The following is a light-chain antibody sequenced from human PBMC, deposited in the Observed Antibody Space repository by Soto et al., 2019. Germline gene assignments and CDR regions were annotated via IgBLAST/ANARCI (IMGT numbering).Light chain of an antibody. Sequence: DVQMTQSPSSLSASVGDRVTITCRASQNIDIYLNWYQQKPGRPPTLLIYTTSRLQSGVPTRFSGSGSGTDFTLTISNLQPEDFATYYCQQSYSTPPITFGQGTRLEIK. CDR3: QQSYSTPPIT. CDR1: QNIDIY. CDR2: TTS. V-gene: IGKV1-39*01. J-gene: IGKJ5*01.